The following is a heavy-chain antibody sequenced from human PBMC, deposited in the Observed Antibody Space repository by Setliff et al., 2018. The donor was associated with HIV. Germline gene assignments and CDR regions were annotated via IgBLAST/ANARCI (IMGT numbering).Heavy chain of an antibody. CDR1: GFSFNNYG. D-gene: IGHD6-19*01. CDR3: VKDGSVAGRNYFYMDV. V-gene: IGHV3-9*01. CDR2: ISWNSDII. J-gene: IGHJ6*03. Sequence: GGSLRLSCAASGFSFNNYGMTWVRQAPGKGLEWVSGISWNSDIIGYADYAEGRFTISRDNVWNSLYLLMNSLTAEDTASYYCVKDGSVAGRNYFYMDVWGKGTTVTVSS.